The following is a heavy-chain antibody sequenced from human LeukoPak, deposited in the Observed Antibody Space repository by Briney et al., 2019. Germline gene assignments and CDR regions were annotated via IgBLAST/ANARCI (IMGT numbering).Heavy chain of an antibody. Sequence: SETLSLTCTVSGGSISSYYSSWIRHPAGKGLEWIGRIYTSGSTNYNPSLKSRVTMSVDTSKNQFSLKLSSVTAADTALYYCAREIAVAGMDPLVDYWGQGTLVTVSS. CDR3: AREIAVAGMDPLVDY. V-gene: IGHV4-4*07. CDR1: GGSISSYY. D-gene: IGHD6-13*01. J-gene: IGHJ4*02. CDR2: IYTSGST.